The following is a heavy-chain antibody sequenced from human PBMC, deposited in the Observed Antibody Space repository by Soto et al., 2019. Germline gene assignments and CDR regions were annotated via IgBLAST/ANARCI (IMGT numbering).Heavy chain of an antibody. V-gene: IGHV2-70*04. CDR3: ARETGTTFYFDY. CDR2: IDCDDYK. Sequence: GPTLVNPTQTLTLTCTFSWYSASTSGMHVSWISQPPGKALESRARIDCDDYKFYSTSLKTRLTISKDTSKNQVVITMTNMDPVDTATYYCARETGTTFYFDYWGQGTLVTVSS. J-gene: IGHJ4*02. D-gene: IGHD1-7*01. CDR1: WYSASTSGMH.